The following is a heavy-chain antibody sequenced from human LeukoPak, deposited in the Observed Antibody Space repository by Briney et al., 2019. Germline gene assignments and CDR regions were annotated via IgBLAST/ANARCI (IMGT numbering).Heavy chain of an antibody. Sequence: ASVKVSCKAPGYTFAIYGISWVRQAPGQGLEWMGWISAYNGATNYAQKVQGRLTMTTDTSTSTAYMELRSLRSDDTAVYYCARSGDYYGSGSYWMIGYFDLWGRGTRVTVSS. V-gene: IGHV1-18*01. CDR1: GYTFAIYG. CDR3: ARSGDYYGSGSYWMIGYFDL. J-gene: IGHJ2*01. CDR2: ISAYNGAT. D-gene: IGHD3-10*01.